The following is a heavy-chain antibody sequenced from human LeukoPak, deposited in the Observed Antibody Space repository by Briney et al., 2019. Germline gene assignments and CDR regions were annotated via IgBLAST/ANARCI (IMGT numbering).Heavy chain of an antibody. J-gene: IGHJ4*02. Sequence: SETLSLTCAVYGGSFSGYYWSWIRQPPGKGLEWIGEINHSGSTNYNPSLKSRVTISVDTSKNQFSLKLSSVTAADTAVYYCARDGYSGNDGLWGQGTLVTVSS. CDR3: ARDGYSGNDGL. D-gene: IGHD5-12*01. CDR1: GGSFSGYY. V-gene: IGHV4-34*01. CDR2: INHSGST.